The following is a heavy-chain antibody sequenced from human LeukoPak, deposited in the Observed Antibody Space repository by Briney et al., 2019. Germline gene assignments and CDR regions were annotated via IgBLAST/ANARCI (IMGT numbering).Heavy chain of an antibody. CDR1: GLTVKGNN. J-gene: IGHJ3*02. CDR3: VSEKGLHAFDI. V-gene: IGHV3-53*01. Sequence: PGGSLRPSCVVLGLTVKGNNTRWGPQAPGKRLERVTAIYSGGATYYADSVKGRFTVSRDNRTNTLHLQMYRLRAEDTAMYYCVSEKGLHAFDIWGQGTMVTVSS. CDR2: IYSGGAT. D-gene: IGHD5-12*01.